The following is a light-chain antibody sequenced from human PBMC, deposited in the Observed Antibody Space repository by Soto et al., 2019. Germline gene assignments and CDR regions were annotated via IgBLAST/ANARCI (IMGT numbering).Light chain of an antibody. CDR3: QQYSSYSPYT. CDR1: QSISSW. Sequence: DLQMTQSPPTLSASVGDRVTITCRASQSISSWLAWYQQKPGKAPKLLIYKASTLEGGVPSRFSGSGSGTEFTLTISSLQPDDFATYYCQQYSSYSPYTFGQGTKLEIK. CDR2: KAS. V-gene: IGKV1-5*03. J-gene: IGKJ2*01.